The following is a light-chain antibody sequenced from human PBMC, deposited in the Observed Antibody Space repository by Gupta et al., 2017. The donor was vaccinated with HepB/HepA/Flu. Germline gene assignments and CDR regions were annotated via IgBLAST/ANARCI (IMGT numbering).Light chain of an antibody. V-gene: IGKV1-5*03. CDR3: QQYNSYSGT. Sequence: SVGDRVTITCRASQSISSWLAWYQQKPGKAPKLLIYKASSLESGVPSRFSGSGSGTEFTLTISSLQPDDFATYYCQQYNSYSGTFGQGTKMEIK. J-gene: IGKJ2*01. CDR1: QSISSW. CDR2: KAS.